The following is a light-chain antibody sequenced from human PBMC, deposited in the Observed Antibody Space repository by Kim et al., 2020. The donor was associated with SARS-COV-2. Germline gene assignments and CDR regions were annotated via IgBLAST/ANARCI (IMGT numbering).Light chain of an antibody. Sequence: PGQQAGITWWGDNIGDKSVHWYQQRPGRAPVLVMYYDSDRPSGIPDRFSGSNSGNTATLTISRVEAGDEADYYCQVWDSGSDHPVFGGGTQLTVL. CDR3: QVWDSGSDHPV. CDR2: YDS. J-gene: IGLJ2*01. V-gene: IGLV3-21*04. CDR1: NIGDKS.